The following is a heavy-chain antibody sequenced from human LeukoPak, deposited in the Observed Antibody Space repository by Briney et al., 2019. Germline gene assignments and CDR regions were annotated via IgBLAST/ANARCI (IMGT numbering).Heavy chain of an antibody. Sequence: GASVKVSCKASGYTFTGYYMHWVRQAPGQGLEWMGWINPNSGGTNYAQKFQGRVTMTRDTSISTAYMELSRLRSDDTAVYYCARWTGDSTVTGFGYWGQGTLVTVSS. J-gene: IGHJ4*02. V-gene: IGHV1-2*02. D-gene: IGHD4-17*01. CDR3: ARWTGDSTVTGFGY. CDR1: GYTFTGYY. CDR2: INPNSGGT.